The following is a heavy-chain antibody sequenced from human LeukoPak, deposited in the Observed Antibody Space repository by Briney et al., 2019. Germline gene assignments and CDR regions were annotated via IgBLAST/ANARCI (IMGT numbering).Heavy chain of an antibody. V-gene: IGHV4-59*01. CDR3: ARDYGDYSHYYYGMDV. Sequence: SETLSLTCTVSGGFISSYYWSWIRQPPGKGLEWIGYIYYSGGTNYNPSLKSRVTISVDTSKNQFSLKLSSVTAADTAVYYCARDYGDYSHYYYGMDVWGQGTTVTVSS. J-gene: IGHJ6*02. D-gene: IGHD4-17*01. CDR2: IYYSGGT. CDR1: GGFISSYY.